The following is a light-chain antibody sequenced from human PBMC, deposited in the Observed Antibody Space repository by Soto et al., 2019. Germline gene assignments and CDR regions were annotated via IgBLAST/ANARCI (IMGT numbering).Light chain of an antibody. CDR1: QSVSSY. V-gene: IGKV3-11*01. Sequence: EIVFTHSPSTLSLSPVERATLSFMASQSVSSYLAWYQQKPSQAPRLLVYGASNRATGIPARFSGSGSGTDFTLTINYLEPEDFAVYYCQKRSKWPLNFGQGTRLEIK. CDR3: QKRSKWPLN. CDR2: GAS. J-gene: IGKJ5*01.